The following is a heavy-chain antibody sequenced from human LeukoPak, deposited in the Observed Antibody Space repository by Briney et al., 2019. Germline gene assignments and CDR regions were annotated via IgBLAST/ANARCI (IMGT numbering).Heavy chain of an antibody. J-gene: IGHJ4*02. V-gene: IGHV4-39*07. Sequence: SETLSLTCTVSGGSISSSSYYWGWIRQPPGKGLEWIGSIYYSGSTYYNPSLKSRVTISVDTSKNQFSLKLSSVTAADTAVYYCARDYGATPWGQGTLVTVSS. CDR3: ARDYGATP. D-gene: IGHD4-17*01. CDR2: IYYSGST. CDR1: GGSISSSSYY.